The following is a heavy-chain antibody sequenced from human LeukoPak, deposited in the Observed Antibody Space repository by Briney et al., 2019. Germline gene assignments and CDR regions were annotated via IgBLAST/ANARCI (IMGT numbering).Heavy chain of an antibody. CDR1: GFTFSSYS. J-gene: IGHJ4*02. Sequence: GGSLRLSCAASGFTFSSYSMNWVRQAPGKGLEWVSSISSSSSYIYYADSVKGRFTISRDNAKNSLYLQMNSLRAEDTAVYYCAREATIRITMVRGVIDYWGQGTLVTVSS. V-gene: IGHV3-21*01. D-gene: IGHD3-10*01. CDR3: AREATIRITMVRGVIDY. CDR2: ISSSSSYI.